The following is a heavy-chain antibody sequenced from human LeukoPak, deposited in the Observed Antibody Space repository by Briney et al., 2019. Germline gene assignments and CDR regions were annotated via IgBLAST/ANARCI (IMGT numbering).Heavy chain of an antibody. V-gene: IGHV4-59*08. CDR2: IYYSGST. Sequence: SETLSLTCAVYGGSFSGYYWSWIRQPPGKGLEWIGYIYYSGSTNYNPSLKSRVTISVDTSKNQFSLKLSSVTAADTAVYYCARRTVTTIWHWGQGTLVTVSS. D-gene: IGHD4-17*01. CDR1: GGSFSGYY. CDR3: ARRTVTTIWH. J-gene: IGHJ4*02.